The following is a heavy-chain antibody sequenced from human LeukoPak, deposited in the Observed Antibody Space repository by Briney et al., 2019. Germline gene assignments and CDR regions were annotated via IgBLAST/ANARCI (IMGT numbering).Heavy chain of an antibody. CDR3: ASGFWSGSVPLDY. Sequence: PGGSLRLSCAASGFTFSSYAMHWVRQAPGKGLEWVAVISYDGSNKYYADSVKGRFTISRDNSKNTLYLQMNSLKAEDTAVYYCASGFWSGSVPLDYWGQGTLVTVSS. V-gene: IGHV3-30-3*01. CDR2: ISYDGSNK. CDR1: GFTFSSYA. D-gene: IGHD3-3*01. J-gene: IGHJ4*02.